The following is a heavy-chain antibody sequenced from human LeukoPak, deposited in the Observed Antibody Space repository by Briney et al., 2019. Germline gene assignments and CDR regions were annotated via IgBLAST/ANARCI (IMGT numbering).Heavy chain of an antibody. CDR1: GGSISSSSYY. J-gene: IGHJ4*02. V-gene: IGHV4-39*07. CDR2: IYYSGST. D-gene: IGHD6-19*01. CDR3: ARGIGSQWLANY. Sequence: SETLSLTCTVSGGSISSSSYYWGWIRQPPGKGLEWIGSIYYSGSTYYNPSLKSRVTISVDTSKNQFSLKLSSVTAADTAVYYCARGIGSQWLANYWGQGTLVTVSS.